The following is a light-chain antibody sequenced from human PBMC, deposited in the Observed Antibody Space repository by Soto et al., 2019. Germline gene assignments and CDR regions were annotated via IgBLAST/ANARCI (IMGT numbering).Light chain of an antibody. CDR2: EVS. CDR3: SSYTSSSTFVV. J-gene: IGLJ2*01. Sequence: QSALTQPPSVSGSPGQSVTISCTGTSSDVGSYNRVSWYQQPPGTAPKLMIYEVSNRPSGVPDRFSGSKSGNTAFLTNSGLQAEDEADYYGSSYTSSSTFVVFGGGIKVTVL. V-gene: IGLV2-18*02. CDR1: SSDVGSYNR.